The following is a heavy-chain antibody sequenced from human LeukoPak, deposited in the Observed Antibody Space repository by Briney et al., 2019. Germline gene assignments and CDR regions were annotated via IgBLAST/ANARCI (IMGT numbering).Heavy chain of an antibody. CDR3: AQQVVGTSNSFDV. D-gene: IGHD2-15*01. CDR2: MSYSGRT. J-gene: IGHJ3*01. Sequence: SETLSLICNVSGASINAYYWTWIRQPPGKGLEWIASMSYSGRTDSNPSLQSRVSMSAVPSMSQFSLRLTSVTAADTAVYYCAQQVVGTSNSFDVWGQGTFVAVSS. V-gene: IGHV4-59*01. CDR1: GASINAYY.